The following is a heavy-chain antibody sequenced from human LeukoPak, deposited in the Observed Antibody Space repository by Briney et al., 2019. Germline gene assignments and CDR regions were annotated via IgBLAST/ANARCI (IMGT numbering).Heavy chain of an antibody. D-gene: IGHD5-24*01. J-gene: IGHJ4*02. CDR2: SSSSGSYT. V-gene: IGHV3-11*06. CDR1: GFSLSDHY. CDR3: SRRGDGYELDY. Sequence: GGSLRLSCAAAGFSLSDHYMSWIRQAPGKGLEWVSYSSSSGSYTNYADSVKGLFTISRENAKNSLYLQMNSQRAEATAVYFCSRRGDGYELDYWGQGTLVTVSS.